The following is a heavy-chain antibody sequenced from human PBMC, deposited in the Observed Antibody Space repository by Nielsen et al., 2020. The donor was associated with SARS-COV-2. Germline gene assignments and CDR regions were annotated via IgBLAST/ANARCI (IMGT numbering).Heavy chain of an antibody. D-gene: IGHD2-21*02. V-gene: IGHV3-7*03. J-gene: IGHJ4*02. Sequence: GESLKISCAASGFTFSSYWMSWVRQAPGKGLEWVANIKQDGSEKYYVDSVKGRFTISRDNARNSLLLQMNSLRVEDTAVYYCARISDSAWYFDYWGQGTLVTVSS. CDR3: ARISDSAWYFDY. CDR2: IKQDGSEK. CDR1: GFTFSSYW.